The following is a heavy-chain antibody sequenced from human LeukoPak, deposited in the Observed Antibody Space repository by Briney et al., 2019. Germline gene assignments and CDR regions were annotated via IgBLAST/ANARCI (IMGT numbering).Heavy chain of an antibody. CDR1: GGSINTYY. CDR3: ARKTSAFDP. CDR2: IYTSGST. V-gene: IGHV4-4*09. J-gene: IGHJ5*02. Sequence: SETLSLTCTVSGGSINTYYWTWIRQPPGKGLEWIGYIYTSGSTNYNPSLKSRVTISVDTSKNQFSLKLSSVTAADTAVYYCARKTSAFDPWSQGTLVTVSS.